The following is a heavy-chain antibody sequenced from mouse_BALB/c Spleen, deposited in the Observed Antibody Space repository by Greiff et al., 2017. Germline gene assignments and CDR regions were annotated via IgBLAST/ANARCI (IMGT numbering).Heavy chain of an antibody. Sequence: EVQVVESGGGLVQPGGSRKLSCAASGFTFSSFGMHWVRQAPEKGLEWVAYISSGSSTIYYADTVKGRFTISRDNPKNTLFLQMTSLRSEDTAMYYCARYGGSWGQGTLVTVSA. CDR3: ARYGGS. CDR1: GFTFSSFG. V-gene: IGHV5-17*02. J-gene: IGHJ3*01. D-gene: IGHD1-1*01. CDR2: ISSGSSTI.